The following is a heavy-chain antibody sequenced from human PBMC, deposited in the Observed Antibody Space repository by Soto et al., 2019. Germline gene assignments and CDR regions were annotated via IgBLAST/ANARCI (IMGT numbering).Heavy chain of an antibody. V-gene: IGHV3-15*01. Sequence: LSLSCAASGFTFSNACMSWVRQAPGKGLAWVGRIKSKTDGGTTDYAAPVKGRFTISRDDSKNTLYLQMNSLKTEDTAVYYCTIPLYYYDSSGSDYWGQGTLVTVSS. CDR1: GFTFSNAC. CDR2: IKSKTDGGTT. D-gene: IGHD3-22*01. J-gene: IGHJ4*02. CDR3: TIPLYYYDSSGSDY.